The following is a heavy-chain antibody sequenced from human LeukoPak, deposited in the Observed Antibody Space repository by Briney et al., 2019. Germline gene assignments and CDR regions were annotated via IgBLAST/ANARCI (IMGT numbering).Heavy chain of an antibody. Sequence: ASVKASCKASGYTFTSYGISWVRQAPGQALEWMGWISAYNGNTNYAQKLQGRVTMTTDTSTSTAYMELRSLRSDDTAVYYCARGPLWFGDFPNFDYWGQGTLVTVSS. CDR1: GYTFTSYG. J-gene: IGHJ4*02. V-gene: IGHV1-18*01. CDR2: ISAYNGNT. CDR3: ARGPLWFGDFPNFDY. D-gene: IGHD3-10*01.